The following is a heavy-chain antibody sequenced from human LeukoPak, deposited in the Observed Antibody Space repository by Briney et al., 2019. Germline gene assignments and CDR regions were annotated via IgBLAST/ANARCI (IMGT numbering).Heavy chain of an antibody. J-gene: IGHJ4*02. Sequence: GGSLRLSCAASGFTFSSYWMHWVRQAPGKGLVWVSRINSDGSSTSYADSVKGRFTIPRDNAKNTLYLQMNSLRAEDTAVYYCARARILAYCGGDCSSYYFDYWGQGTLVTVSS. CDR3: ARARILAYCGGDCSSYYFDY. CDR1: GFTFSSYW. CDR2: INSDGSST. V-gene: IGHV3-74*01. D-gene: IGHD2-21*01.